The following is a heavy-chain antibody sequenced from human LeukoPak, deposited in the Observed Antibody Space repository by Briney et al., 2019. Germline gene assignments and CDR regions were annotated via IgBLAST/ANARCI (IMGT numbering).Heavy chain of an antibody. Sequence: RASETLSLTCAVYGGSFSGYYWSWIRQPPGKGLEWIGEINHSGSTNYNPSLKSRVTTSVDTSKNQFSLKLSSVTAADTAVYYCASRTLWFGYYFDYWGQGTLVTVSS. CDR3: ASRTLWFGYYFDY. CDR2: INHSGST. V-gene: IGHV4-34*01. CDR1: GGSFSGYY. J-gene: IGHJ4*02. D-gene: IGHD3-10*01.